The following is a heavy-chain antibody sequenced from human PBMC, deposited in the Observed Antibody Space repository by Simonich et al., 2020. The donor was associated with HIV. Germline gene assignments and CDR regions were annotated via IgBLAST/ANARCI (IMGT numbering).Heavy chain of an antibody. J-gene: IGHJ5*02. CDR2: INHSGST. CDR1: GGSFSAYY. CDR3: VRREGFWFDP. V-gene: IGHV4-34*01. Sequence: QVQLQQWGAGLLKPSETLSLTCAVYGGSFSAYYWSWIRQPPGRGLEWIGEINHSGSTNYNPSLKSRVTISVDTFKNQFSLKLRSVTAADTAVYYCVRREGFWFDPWGQGTLVTVSS.